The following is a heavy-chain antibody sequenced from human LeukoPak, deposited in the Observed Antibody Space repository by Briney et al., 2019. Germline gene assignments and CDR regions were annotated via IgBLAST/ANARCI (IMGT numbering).Heavy chain of an antibody. V-gene: IGHV3-23*01. CDR3: ARDLPSDTAMALDY. D-gene: IGHD5-18*01. Sequence: GGSLRLSCAASGFTFSSYAMSWVRQAPGKGLEWVSVISGSGGSTNYADSVKGRFTVSGDNSKNTLYLQMNRLRAEDTAVYYCARDLPSDTAMALDYWGQGTLVTVSS. J-gene: IGHJ4*02. CDR1: GFTFSSYA. CDR2: ISGSGGST.